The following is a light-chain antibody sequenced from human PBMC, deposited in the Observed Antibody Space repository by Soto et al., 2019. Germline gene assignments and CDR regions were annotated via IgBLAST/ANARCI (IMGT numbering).Light chain of an antibody. CDR1: HSLSNN. Sequence: EVVMTQSPASLSVSPGERVTLSCRASHSLSNNLAWYQQKPGQAPRLLIYGAYSRATGIPARFSGSGSGTEFTLTITSLQSEDFAVYYCQQSAGTFGQGTKVEIK. J-gene: IGKJ1*01. CDR2: GAY. CDR3: QQSAGT. V-gene: IGKV3-15*01.